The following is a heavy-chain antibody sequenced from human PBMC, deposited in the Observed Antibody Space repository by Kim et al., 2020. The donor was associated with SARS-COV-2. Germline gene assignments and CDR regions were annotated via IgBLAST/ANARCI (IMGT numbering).Heavy chain of an antibody. CDR2: IRSKAYGGTT. CDR1: GFTFGDYA. D-gene: IGHD3-10*01. J-gene: IGHJ4*02. CDR3: TRIRNYYGSGSPLWY. Sequence: GGSLRLSCTASGFTFGDYAMSWFRQAPGKGLEWVGFIRSKAYGGTTEYAASVKGRFTISRDDSKSIAYLQLNSLKTEDTAVYYCTRIRNYYGSGSPLWYWGQGTLVTVSS. V-gene: IGHV3-49*03.